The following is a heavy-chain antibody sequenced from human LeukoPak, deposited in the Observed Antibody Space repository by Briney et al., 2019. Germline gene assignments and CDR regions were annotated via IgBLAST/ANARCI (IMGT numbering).Heavy chain of an antibody. D-gene: IGHD3-22*01. J-gene: IGHJ4*02. CDR1: GFTFSSYA. CDR2: ISGGGGST. V-gene: IGHV3-23*01. CDR3: AKSSYYDSSGYYREYYFDY. Sequence: GGSLKLSCAASGFTFSSYAMSWVRQAPGKGLEWVSAISGGGGSTHYADSVKGRFTISRDNSKNTLYLQMSSLRAGDTAVYYCAKSSYYDSSGYYREYYFDYWGQGTLVTVSS.